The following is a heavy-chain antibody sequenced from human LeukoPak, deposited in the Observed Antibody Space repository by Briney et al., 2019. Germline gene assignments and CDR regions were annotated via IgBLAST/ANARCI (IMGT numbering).Heavy chain of an antibody. D-gene: IGHD1-1*01. CDR2: IKQDGSEK. J-gene: IGHJ4*02. CDR1: GFTFSGYW. Sequence: PGGSLRLACAASGFTFSGYWMSWVRQAPGKGLEWVANIKQDGSEKYYVDSVKGRFTISRDNAKNSLYLQMNSLRAEDTAVYYCARDLLPDNKTGTTFVDYWGQGTLVTVSS. CDR3: ARDLLPDNKTGTTFVDY. V-gene: IGHV3-7*01.